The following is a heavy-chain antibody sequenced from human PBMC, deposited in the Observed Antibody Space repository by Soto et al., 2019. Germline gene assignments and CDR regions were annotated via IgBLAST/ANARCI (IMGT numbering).Heavy chain of an antibody. Sequence: QVQLVQSGAEVKKPGSSVKVSCKASGGTFSSYAISWVRQAPGQGLEWMGGIIPIFGTANYAQKFQGRVTITADESTSTAYMGLSSLRSEDTAVYYCARRGAYCGGDCYAFDIWGQGTMVTVSS. CDR2: IIPIFGTA. CDR1: GGTFSSYA. CDR3: ARRGAYCGGDCYAFDI. J-gene: IGHJ3*02. V-gene: IGHV1-69*01. D-gene: IGHD2-21*02.